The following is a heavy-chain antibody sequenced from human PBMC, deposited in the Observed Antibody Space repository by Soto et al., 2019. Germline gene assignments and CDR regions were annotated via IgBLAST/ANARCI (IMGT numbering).Heavy chain of an antibody. CDR3: AKRRGRIGGYSYGSDLDY. CDR1: GFTFSSYA. J-gene: IGHJ4*02. CDR2: ISGSGGST. D-gene: IGHD5-18*01. Sequence: EVQLLESGGGLVQPGGSLRLSCAASGFTFSSYAMSWVRQAPGKGLEWVLAISGSGGSTYCADSGKGRFTISRDNSKNTLDLQMNSLRAEDTAVYYCAKRRGRIGGYSYGSDLDYWGQGTLVTVSS. V-gene: IGHV3-23*01.